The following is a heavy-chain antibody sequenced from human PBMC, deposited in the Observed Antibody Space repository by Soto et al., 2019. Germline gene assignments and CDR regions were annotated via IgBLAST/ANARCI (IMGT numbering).Heavy chain of an antibody. V-gene: IGHV3-7*01. Sequence: EVQLVESGGGLVQPGGSLRLSCAASGFTFSTYWMSWVRQAPGKGLEWLANIKQDGSEKYYVDSVRGRFTISRDNAKNSLYVQMSSLRAEDTAVYYCARLRYYDSSGSLLGFDPWGQGTLVTVSS. D-gene: IGHD3-22*01. CDR2: IKQDGSEK. J-gene: IGHJ5*02. CDR1: GFTFSTYW. CDR3: ARLRYYDSSGSLLGFDP.